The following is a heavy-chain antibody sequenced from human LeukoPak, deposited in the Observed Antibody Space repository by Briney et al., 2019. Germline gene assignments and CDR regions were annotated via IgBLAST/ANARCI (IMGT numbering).Heavy chain of an antibody. CDR3: ATPLDYYDSSGYHQGGD. CDR2: IKEDGSKK. Sequence: GGSLRLSCAASGFTFSSHWMTWVRQAPGKGLESVANIKEDGSKKNYVDSVKGRFTISRDNAKNSLYLQMNSLRAEDTAVYHCATPLDYYDSSGYHQGGDWGQGTLVTVSS. CDR1: GFTFSSHW. V-gene: IGHV3-7*03. J-gene: IGHJ4*02. D-gene: IGHD3-22*01.